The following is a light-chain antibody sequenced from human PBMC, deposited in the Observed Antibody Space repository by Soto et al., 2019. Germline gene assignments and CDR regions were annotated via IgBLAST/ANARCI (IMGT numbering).Light chain of an antibody. CDR3: GTFTSRFTFNYN. V-gene: IGLV2-14*01. J-gene: IGLJ1*01. CDR1: SSDGGGYNY. CDR2: EVT. Sequence: QSVLTQPASGSGSPGQSITISYTGTSSDGGGYNYVSWYQQHPGKAPQIIIYEVTNRPSAASSRFSGSKSNNTASLTISGLQAEDDADYYCGTFTSRFTFNYNFGTGTKVTVL.